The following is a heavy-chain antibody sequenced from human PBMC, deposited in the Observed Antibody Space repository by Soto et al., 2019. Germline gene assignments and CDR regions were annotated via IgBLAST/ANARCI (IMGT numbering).Heavy chain of an antibody. V-gene: IGHV1-69*01. J-gene: IGHJ5*01. CDR1: GGTFGNLG. CDR2: TIPIFDTP. CDR3: ARDREDGSGTKYNWFDS. D-gene: IGHD3-10*01. Sequence: QMQPVQSGAEVKKPGSSVKISCKASGGTFGNLGISWLRQAPGQGLEWMGGTIPIFDTPHYAEKFRDRVTITADATTTAYLELTSLTSADTATYYCARDREDGSGTKYNWFDSWGQGTLVTVSS.